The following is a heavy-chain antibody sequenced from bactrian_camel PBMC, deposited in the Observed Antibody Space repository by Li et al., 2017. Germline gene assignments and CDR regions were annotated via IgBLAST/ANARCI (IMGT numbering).Heavy chain of an antibody. Sequence: HVQLVESGGGLVQPGMSLRISCVVSGFTFDTYYMTWIRRAPGKGLEWVSLTYSDETNTYYADSVKGRFTISRDNAKNTVHPQMNSLKPEDTGLYYCANDLFTDYARWGQGTQVTVS. CDR2: TYSDETNT. V-gene: IGHV3S6*01. D-gene: IGHD4*01. J-gene: IGHJ4*01. CDR3: ANDLFTDYAR. CDR1: GFTFDTYY.